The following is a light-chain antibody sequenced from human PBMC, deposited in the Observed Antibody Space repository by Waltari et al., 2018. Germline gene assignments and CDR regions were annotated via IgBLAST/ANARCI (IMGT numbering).Light chain of an antibody. J-gene: IGLJ2*01. CDR2: RNN. V-gene: IGLV1-47*01. Sequence: QSVLTQPPSASGTTGQRVTISCSGRSSNIGSNSVYWYQQLPGTAPKLLIYRNNQRPSGVPDRFSGSKSGTSASLAISGLRSEDEADYYCAAWDDSLSGPVFGGGTKLTVL. CDR1: SSNIGSNS. CDR3: AAWDDSLSGPV.